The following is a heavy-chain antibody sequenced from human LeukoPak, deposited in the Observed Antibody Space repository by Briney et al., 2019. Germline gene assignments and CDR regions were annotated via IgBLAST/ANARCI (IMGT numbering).Heavy chain of an antibody. Sequence: GGSLRLSCAASGFTFSSYAMHWVRQAPGKGLEYVSAISSNGISTFYANSVKGRFIVSRDNSKNTLYLQMNSLRAEDTAVYYCAKSNTAMVTLGVFDYWGQGTLVTVSS. J-gene: IGHJ4*02. CDR2: ISSNGIST. D-gene: IGHD5-18*01. V-gene: IGHV3-64*01. CDR3: AKSNTAMVTLGVFDY. CDR1: GFTFSSYA.